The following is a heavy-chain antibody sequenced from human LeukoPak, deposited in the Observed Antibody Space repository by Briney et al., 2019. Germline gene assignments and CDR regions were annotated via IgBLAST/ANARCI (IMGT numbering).Heavy chain of an antibody. Sequence: SETLSLTCAVYGGSFSGYYWSWIRQPPGKGLEWIGEINHSGSTNYNPSLKSRVTISVDTSKNQFSLKLSSVTAADTAVYYCARSQYYDFWGGYYPFDYWGQGTLVTVSS. CDR2: INHSGST. D-gene: IGHD3-3*01. CDR3: ARSQYYDFWGGYYPFDY. CDR1: GGSFSGYY. J-gene: IGHJ4*02. V-gene: IGHV4-34*01.